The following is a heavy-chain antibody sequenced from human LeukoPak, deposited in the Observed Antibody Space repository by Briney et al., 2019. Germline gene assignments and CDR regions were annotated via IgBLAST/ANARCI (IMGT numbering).Heavy chain of an antibody. CDR3: ATDRTLRRISWFDP. J-gene: IGHJ5*02. V-gene: IGHV1-24*01. D-gene: IGHD5-12*01. Sequence: ASVNVSCKVSGYTLTELSMHWVRQAPGKGLEWMGGFDPEDGETIYAQKFQGRVTMTEGTSTDTAYMELSSLRSEDTAVYYCATDRTLRRISWFDPWGQGTLVTVSS. CDR2: FDPEDGET. CDR1: GYTLTELS.